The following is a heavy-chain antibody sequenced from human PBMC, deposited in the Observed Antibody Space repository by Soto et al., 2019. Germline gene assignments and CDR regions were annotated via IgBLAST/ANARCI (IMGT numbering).Heavy chain of an antibody. CDR3: ARALGYYDSSGYYYRWFDP. CDR1: GGSISSHY. J-gene: IGHJ5*02. V-gene: IGHV4-59*11. Sequence: SETLSLTCTVSGGSISSHYWSWIRQPPGKGLECIGHIYYTGSTNYNPSLKSRVTISVDTSKKQFSLKLSSVTAADTAVYYCARALGYYDSSGYYYRWFDPWGQGTLVTVSS. CDR2: IYYTGST. D-gene: IGHD3-22*01.